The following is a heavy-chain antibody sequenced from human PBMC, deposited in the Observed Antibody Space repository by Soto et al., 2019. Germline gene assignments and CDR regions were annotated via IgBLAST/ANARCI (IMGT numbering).Heavy chain of an antibody. D-gene: IGHD3-16*02. Sequence: QVQLVESGGGVVQPGRSLRLSCAASGFTFSSYGMHWVRQAPGKGLEWVAVISYDGSNKYYADSVKGRFTISRDNSKNTLYLQMNSLRTEDTAMYYCAKENYVWGSYHIYYWGQGTLVTVSS. CDR1: GFTFSSYG. J-gene: IGHJ4*02. V-gene: IGHV3-30*18. CDR3: AKENYVWGSYHIYY. CDR2: ISYDGSNK.